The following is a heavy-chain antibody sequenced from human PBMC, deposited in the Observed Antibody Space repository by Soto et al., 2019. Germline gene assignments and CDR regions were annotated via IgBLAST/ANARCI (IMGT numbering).Heavy chain of an antibody. CDR1: SGSISSANW. J-gene: IGHJ3*01. CDR2: IFHSGTT. V-gene: IGHV4-4*02. D-gene: IGHD4-17*01. Sequence: SETLSLTCAVSSGSISSANWWTWVRQPPGKGLEWIGEIFHSGTTNYNPPLKSRVTISVDKSKNEFSLKLSSVTAADTAVYYCAGGSPRGTVTTLQSGAFDVWGQGTMVTVSS. CDR3: AGGSPRGTVTTLQSGAFDV.